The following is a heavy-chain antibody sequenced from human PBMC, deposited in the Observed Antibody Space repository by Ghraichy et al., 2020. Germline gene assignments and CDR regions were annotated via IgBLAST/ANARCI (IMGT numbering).Heavy chain of an antibody. J-gene: IGHJ6*02. Sequence: SETLSLTCTVSGASINSGSYYWVWIRQPPGKGLEWIGSIHHSGTTYFNPSLKSRVIISVDMPKNQFSPNLTSVTAADTALYFCARDHQLQPYAYYYGMDVWGQGTTVTVSS. CDR1: GASINSGSYY. V-gene: IGHV4-39*02. D-gene: IGHD3-16*01. CDR3: ARDHQLQPYAYYYGMDV. CDR2: IHHSGTT.